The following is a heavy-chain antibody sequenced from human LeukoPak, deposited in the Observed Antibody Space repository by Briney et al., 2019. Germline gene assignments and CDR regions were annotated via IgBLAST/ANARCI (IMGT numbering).Heavy chain of an antibody. CDR1: EFTLGRYG. D-gene: IGHD2-8*01. CDR3: AREGVPVSSYWYFDL. J-gene: IGHJ2*01. CDR2: ISFDGGTI. Sequence: SGGSLRLSCTASEFTLGRYGMHWVRQAPGKALEWVAVISFDGGTIHYVDSVRGRFTISRDNSKNTLYLQMNSLTIEDTAMYHCAREGVPVSSYWYFDLWGRGTLVTVSS. V-gene: IGHV3-30*03.